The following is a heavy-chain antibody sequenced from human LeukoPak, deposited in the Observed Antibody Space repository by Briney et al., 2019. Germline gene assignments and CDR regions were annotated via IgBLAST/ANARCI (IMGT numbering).Heavy chain of an antibody. V-gene: IGHV1-8*03. Sequence: GASVKVSCSASGYTFTSYDINWVRQATGQGLEWMGWMNPNSGNTGYAQKFQGRVTITTNTSISTAYMELSSLRSEDTAVYYCARGLGSSGSFDYWGQGTLVTVSS. CDR2: MNPNSGNT. CDR1: GYTFTSYD. J-gene: IGHJ4*02. D-gene: IGHD3-22*01. CDR3: ARGLGSSGSFDY.